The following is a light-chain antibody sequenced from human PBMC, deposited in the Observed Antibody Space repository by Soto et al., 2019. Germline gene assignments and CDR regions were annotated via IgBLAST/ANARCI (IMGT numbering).Light chain of an antibody. CDR3: HQYGSTPAT. J-gene: IGKJ1*01. Sequence: ENVLTQSPGTLSLSPGERATLSCRASQSVSSSYLAWYQQKPGQAPRLLIYGASNRATAIPDRFSGSGSGTDFTLTVSRLEPEDFAVYYCHQYGSTPATFGQGTKVEIK. V-gene: IGKV3-20*01. CDR2: GAS. CDR1: QSVSSSY.